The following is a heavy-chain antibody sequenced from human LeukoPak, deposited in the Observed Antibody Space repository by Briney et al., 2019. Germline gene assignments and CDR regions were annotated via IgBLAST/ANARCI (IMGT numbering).Heavy chain of an antibody. CDR3: ARLGVCSGGICNAFDY. D-gene: IGHD2-15*01. J-gene: IGHJ4*02. Sequence: GESLKISCXNSGYNFASSWIGWVRQMPGKGLEWMGIIYPVDSDTRYSPSFQGQVTISADRSISTAYLQWSSLKASDTAMYYCARLGVCSGGICNAFDYWGQGTLVTVSS. CDR2: IYPVDSDT. CDR1: GYNFASSW. V-gene: IGHV5-51*01.